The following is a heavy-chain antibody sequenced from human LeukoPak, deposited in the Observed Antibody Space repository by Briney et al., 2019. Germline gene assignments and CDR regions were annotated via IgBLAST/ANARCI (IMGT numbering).Heavy chain of an antibody. Sequence: SQTLSLTCAISGDSVSSNSVTWNWIRQSPSRGLEWLGRTYYRSTWYNDYAVTVRGRITVNPDTSKNQFSLRLNSVTPEDTAVYYCARRLTQYDCFDPWGQGILVTVSS. J-gene: IGHJ5*02. CDR1: GDSVSSNSVT. V-gene: IGHV6-1*01. CDR3: ARRLTQYDCFDP. CDR2: TYYRSTWYN. D-gene: IGHD2-2*01.